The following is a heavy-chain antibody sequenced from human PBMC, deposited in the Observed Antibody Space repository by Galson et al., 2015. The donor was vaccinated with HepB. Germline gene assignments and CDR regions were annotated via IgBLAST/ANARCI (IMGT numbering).Heavy chain of an antibody. CDR2: ISGSGGST. CDR3: AKLRQGGGEKVYYFDY. V-gene: IGHV3-23*01. CDR1: GFTFSSYA. D-gene: IGHD1-26*01. J-gene: IGHJ4*02. Sequence: SLRLSCAASGFTFSSYAMSWVRQAPGKGLEWVSAISGSGGSTYYADSVKGRFTISRDNSKNTLYLQMNSLRAEDTAVYYCAKLRQGGGEKVYYFDYWGQGTLVTVSS.